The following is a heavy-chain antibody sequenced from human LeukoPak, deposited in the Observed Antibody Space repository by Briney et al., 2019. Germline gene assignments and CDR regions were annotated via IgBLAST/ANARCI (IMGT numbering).Heavy chain of an antibody. CDR1: GGSIRSYY. D-gene: IGHD5-18*01. V-gene: IGHV4-59*01. CDR3: ARDKEHTYGRYFDF. J-gene: IGHJ4*02. CDR2: IYYSGNT. Sequence: SETLSLTCTVSGGSIRSYYWSWIRQPPGKGLEWIGYIYYSGNTNCNPSLKSRVTISVDTSKNQFTLNLSSVTAADTAVYYCARDKEHTYGRYFDFWGQGTLVTVSS.